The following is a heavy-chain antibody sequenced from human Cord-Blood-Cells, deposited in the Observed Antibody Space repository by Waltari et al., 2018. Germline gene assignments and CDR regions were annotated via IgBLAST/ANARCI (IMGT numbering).Heavy chain of an antibody. CDR3: AAAKPAAIPRVYYYYYYMDV. D-gene: IGHD2-2*01. CDR1: GFTFTSSA. CDR2: IVVGSGNT. J-gene: IGHJ6*03. Sequence: QMQLVQSGPEVKKPGTSVKVSCKASGFTFTSSAVQWVRQARGQRLEWIGWIVVGSGNTNYAQKFQERVTMTRDMSTSTAYMELSSLRSEDTAVYYCAAAKPAAIPRVYYYYYYMDVWGKGTTVTVSS. V-gene: IGHV1-58*01.